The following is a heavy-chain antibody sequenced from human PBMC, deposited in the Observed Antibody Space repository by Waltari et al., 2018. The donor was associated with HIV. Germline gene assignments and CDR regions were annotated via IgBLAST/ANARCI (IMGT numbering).Heavy chain of an antibody. D-gene: IGHD4-4*01. Sequence: QLQLQESGPGLVKPSETLSLTCTVSGGSISSSSYYWGWLRQPPGKGLEWIGSIYYSGSTYYNPSLKSRVTISVDTSKNQFSLKLSSVTAADTAVYYCARINMTTGYYFDYWGQGTLVTVSS. V-gene: IGHV4-39*01. CDR1: GGSISSSSYY. CDR3: ARINMTTGYYFDY. CDR2: IYYSGST. J-gene: IGHJ4*02.